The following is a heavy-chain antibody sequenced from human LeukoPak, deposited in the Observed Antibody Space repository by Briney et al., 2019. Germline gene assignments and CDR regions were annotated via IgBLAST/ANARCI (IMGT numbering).Heavy chain of an antibody. D-gene: IGHD3-10*01. J-gene: IGHJ4*02. CDR1: GGSISSGDYY. CDR3: ARGDRFGGIGRWG. Sequence: SQTLSLTCTVSGGSISSGDYYWSWIRQPPGKGLEWIGYIYYSGSTYYNPSLKSRVTISVDTSKNQFSLKLSSVTAADTAVYYWARGDRFGGIGRWGGGQGTLVTVSS. CDR2: IYYSGST. V-gene: IGHV4-30-4*01.